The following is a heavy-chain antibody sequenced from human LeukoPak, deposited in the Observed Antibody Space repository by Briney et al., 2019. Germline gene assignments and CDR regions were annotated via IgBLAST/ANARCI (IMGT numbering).Heavy chain of an antibody. D-gene: IGHD2-8*01. J-gene: IGHJ4*02. CDR2: INPSGGST. CDR1: GYTFTSYY. V-gene: IGHV1-46*01. CDR3: ARERSCPHGECFSYFDS. Sequence: ASVKVSCKASGYTFTSYYMHWVRQAPGQGLEWMGIINPSGGSTSYAQKFQGRVTMTRDMSTSTVYMELSSLRAEDTAVYFCARERSCPHGECFSYFDSWGQGILVTVSS.